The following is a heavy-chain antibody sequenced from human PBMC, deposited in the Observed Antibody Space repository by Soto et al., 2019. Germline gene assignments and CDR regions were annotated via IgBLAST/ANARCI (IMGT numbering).Heavy chain of an antibody. CDR1: GYTFTGYY. J-gene: IGHJ6*02. CDR3: ARGTDSSSWTPYYYYGMDV. D-gene: IGHD6-13*01. CDR2: INPNSGGT. Sequence: ASVKVSCKASGYTFTGYYMHWVRQAPGQGLEWMGWINPNSGGTNYAQKFQGRVTMTRDTSISTAYMELSRLRSDDTAVYYCARGTDSSSWTPYYYYGMDVWGQGTTVTAP. V-gene: IGHV1-2*02.